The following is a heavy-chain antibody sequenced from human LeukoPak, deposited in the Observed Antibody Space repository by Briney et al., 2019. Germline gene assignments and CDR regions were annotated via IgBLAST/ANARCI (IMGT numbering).Heavy chain of an antibody. D-gene: IGHD5-24*01. CDR3: ARVSLRMGWLQFFDY. CDR1: GXTFNNYG. V-gene: IGHV3-33*01. Sequence: PGGSLRLSWAASGXTFNNYGVHWVRQAPGKGLEWVALIWYDGTNKYYGDSVKGRFTISRDNSKNTLYLQMNSLRAEDTAVYYCARVSLRMGWLQFFDYWGQGTLVTVSS. J-gene: IGHJ4*02. CDR2: IWYDGTNK.